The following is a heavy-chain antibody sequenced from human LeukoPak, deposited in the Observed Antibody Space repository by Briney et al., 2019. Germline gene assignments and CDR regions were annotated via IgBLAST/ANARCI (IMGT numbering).Heavy chain of an antibody. V-gene: IGHV4-34*01. CDR3: AREETLFLFDY. CDR1: GVSFSGYY. CDR2: INHSGST. J-gene: IGHJ4*02. Sequence: PSESLSLTCAVYGVSFSGYYWSWIRQPPGKGLEWIGEINHSGSTNYNPSLKSRVTISVDTSKSQFSLKLSSVTAADTAVYYCAREETLFLFDYWGQGTLVTVSS. D-gene: IGHD2-15*01.